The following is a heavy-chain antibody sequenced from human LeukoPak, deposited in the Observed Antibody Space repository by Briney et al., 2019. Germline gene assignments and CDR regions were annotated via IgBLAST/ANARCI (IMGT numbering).Heavy chain of an antibody. CDR1: GYTSSKYV. J-gene: IGHJ4*02. CDR2: ISTYNAKT. V-gene: IGHV1-18*01. CDR3: ARVNPVWNYYDF. Sequence: ASVKVSCKASGYTSSKYVFSWVRQAPGQGLEWVGWISTYNAKTNYAQNFQGRVTMTTDTSTAYMELTNLKPDDTAVYYCARVNPVWNYYDFWGQGTLVTVSS. D-gene: IGHD1-1*01.